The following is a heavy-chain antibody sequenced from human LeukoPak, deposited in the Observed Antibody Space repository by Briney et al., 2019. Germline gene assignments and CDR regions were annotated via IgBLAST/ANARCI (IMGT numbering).Heavy chain of an antibody. D-gene: IGHD6-19*01. V-gene: IGHV4-34*01. Sequence: PSETLSLTCAVYGGSFSNYYWSWIRQPPGKGLEWIGEINHSGSTNYNPSLKSRVTISVDTSKNQFSLNLRSVTAADTAVYYCARHIRSSGWYVDYWGQGTLVTVSS. CDR2: INHSGST. J-gene: IGHJ4*02. CDR1: GGSFSNYY. CDR3: ARHIRSSGWYVDY.